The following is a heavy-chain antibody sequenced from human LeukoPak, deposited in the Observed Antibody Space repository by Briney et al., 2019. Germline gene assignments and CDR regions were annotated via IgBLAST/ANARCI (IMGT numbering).Heavy chain of an antibody. D-gene: IGHD5-12*01. Sequence: ASVKVSCKASGGSFSDYSISWVRQAPGQGLEWMGRIIAILDTAHYAQKFQGRFTITADKSTTTVYMELSSLRSDDTAVYYCVRSGYDYDWFDPWGQGTPVTVSS. J-gene: IGHJ5*02. CDR1: GGSFSDYS. CDR3: VRSGYDYDWFDP. V-gene: IGHV1-69*08. CDR2: IIAILDTA.